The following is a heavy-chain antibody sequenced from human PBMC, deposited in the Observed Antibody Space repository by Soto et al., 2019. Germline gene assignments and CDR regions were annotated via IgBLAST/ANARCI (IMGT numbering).Heavy chain of an antibody. D-gene: IGHD3-9*01. CDR3: ARDRYDILTGYHPLGTSWYMDV. V-gene: IGHV3-33*01. J-gene: IGHJ6*03. CDR1: GFTFSSYG. Sequence: PGGSLRLSCAASGFTFSSYGMHWVRQAPGKGLEWVAVIWYDGSNKYYADSVKGRFTISRDNSKNTLYLQMNSLRAEDTAVYYCARDRYDILTGYHPLGTSWYMDVWGKGTTVTVSS. CDR2: IWYDGSNK.